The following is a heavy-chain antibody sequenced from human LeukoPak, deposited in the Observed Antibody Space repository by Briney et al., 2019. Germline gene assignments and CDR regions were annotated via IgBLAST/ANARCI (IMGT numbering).Heavy chain of an antibody. D-gene: IGHD4-17*01. CDR1: GGTFSSYA. CDR3: AREGHDYVPDY. V-gene: IGHV1-69*04. Sequence: SVKVSCKASGGTFSSYAISWVRQAPGRGLEWMGRIIPILGIANYAQKFQGRVTITADKSTSTAYMEVSSLRSEDTAVYYCAREGHDYVPDYWGQGTLVTVSS. J-gene: IGHJ4*02. CDR2: IIPILGIA.